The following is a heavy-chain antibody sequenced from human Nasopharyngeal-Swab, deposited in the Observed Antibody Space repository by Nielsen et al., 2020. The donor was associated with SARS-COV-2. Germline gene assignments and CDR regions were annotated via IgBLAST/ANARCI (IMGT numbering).Heavy chain of an antibody. D-gene: IGHD6-19*01. CDR2: ISYDGRNK. CDR3: AREDPIAVAGNLDY. V-gene: IGHV3-30*04. Sequence: SLKISCAASGFTFSSYAIYWVRQAPGKGLEWVTFISYDGRNKYYADSVKGRFTISRDNSQNTLYLQMNSLRAEDTAVYYCAREDPIAVAGNLDYWGQGTLVTVSS. CDR1: GFTFSSYA. J-gene: IGHJ4*02.